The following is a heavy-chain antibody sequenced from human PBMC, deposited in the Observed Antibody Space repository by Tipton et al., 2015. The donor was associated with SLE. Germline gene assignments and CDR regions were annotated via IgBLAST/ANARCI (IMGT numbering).Heavy chain of an antibody. Sequence: TLSLTCTVSGGSMSSGSFHWSWIRQPAGKGLEWIGHKYSGGSTNYTPSLKSRVAISVDVSKNQFSLKLSSVTAADTAVYYCATDVRAVGNCFDPGGQGILVAVSS. V-gene: IGHV4-61*09. CDR1: GGSMSSGSFH. CDR3: ATDVRAVGNCFDP. J-gene: IGHJ5*02. D-gene: IGHD6-19*01. CDR2: KYSGGST.